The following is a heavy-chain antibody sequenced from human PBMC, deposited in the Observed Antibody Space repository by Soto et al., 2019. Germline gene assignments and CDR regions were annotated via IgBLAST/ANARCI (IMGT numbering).Heavy chain of an antibody. V-gene: IGHV1-69*13. CDR2: IIPIFGTA. CDR1: GGTFSSYA. D-gene: IGHD6-13*01. J-gene: IGHJ6*02. Sequence: SVKVSCKASGGTFSSYAISWVRQAPGQGLEWMGGIIPIFGTANYAQKFQGRVTITADESTSKAYMELSSLRSEDTAVYYCARSSVAYSSSWYSNYYYYYGMDVWGQGTTVTVSS. CDR3: ARSSVAYSSSWYSNYYYYYGMDV.